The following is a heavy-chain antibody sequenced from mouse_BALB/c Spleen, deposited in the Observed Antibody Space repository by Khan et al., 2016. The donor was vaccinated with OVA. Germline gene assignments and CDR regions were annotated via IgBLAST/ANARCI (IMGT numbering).Heavy chain of an antibody. J-gene: IGHJ2*01. CDR1: GYSITSGYG. CDR2: ISYSGST. CDR3: AGAARIKY. D-gene: IGHD1-2*01. Sequence: EVQLQESGPGLVKPSQSLSLTCTVTGYSITSGYGWNWIRQFPGNKLEWMGYISYSGSTNYNPSLQSRIPITRDTSNNQFFLQLNTVATEDIATYYCAGAARIKYWGQGTTLTVSS. V-gene: IGHV3-2*02.